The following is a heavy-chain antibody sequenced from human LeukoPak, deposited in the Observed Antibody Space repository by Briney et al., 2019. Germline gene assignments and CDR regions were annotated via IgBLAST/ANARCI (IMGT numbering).Heavy chain of an antibody. V-gene: IGHV4-59*01. CDR3: ARLNDIAVAGSPKDWYFDL. CDR1: GGSISGYY. J-gene: IGHJ2*01. Sequence: SETLSLTCIVSGGSISGYYWNWIRQAPGEGLEWIGYIYYSGSTNYNPSLKSRVALSVDTSKMQFSLKLSSVTAADTAVYYCARLNDIAVAGSPKDWYFDLWGRGTLVTVSS. CDR2: IYYSGST. D-gene: IGHD6-19*01.